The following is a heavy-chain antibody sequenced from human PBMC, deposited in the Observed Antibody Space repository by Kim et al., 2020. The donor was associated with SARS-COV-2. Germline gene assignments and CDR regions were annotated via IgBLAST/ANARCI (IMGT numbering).Heavy chain of an antibody. J-gene: IGHJ6*02. Sequence: SETLSLTCTVSGGSISSSSYYWGWIRQPPGKGLEWIGSIYYSGSTYYNPSLKSRVTISVDTSKNQFSLKLSSVTAADTAVYYCAREGGYDSYYYYGMDVWGQGTTVTVSS. CDR1: GGSISSSSYY. CDR3: AREGGYDSYYYYGMDV. CDR2: IYYSGST. V-gene: IGHV4-39*07. D-gene: IGHD5-12*01.